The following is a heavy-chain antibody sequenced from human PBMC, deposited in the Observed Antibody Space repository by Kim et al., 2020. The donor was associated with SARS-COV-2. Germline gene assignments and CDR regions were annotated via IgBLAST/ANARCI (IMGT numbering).Heavy chain of an antibody. Sequence: ASVKVSCKASGYTFTGYYMHWVRQAPGQGLEWMGWINPNSGGTNYAQKFQGRVTMTRDTSISTAYMELSRLRSDDTAVYYCARVEGRKVRGVIINYYYYGMDVWGQGTTVTVSS. CDR2: INPNSGGT. J-gene: IGHJ6*02. CDR1: GYTFTGYY. V-gene: IGHV1-2*02. CDR3: ARVEGRKVRGVIINYYYYGMDV. D-gene: IGHD3-10*01.